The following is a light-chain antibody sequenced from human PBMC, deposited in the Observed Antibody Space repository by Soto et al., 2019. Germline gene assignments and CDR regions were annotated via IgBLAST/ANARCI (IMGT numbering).Light chain of an antibody. CDR2: AAS. CDR3: QQSYSTPLYT. Sequence: DIQMTQSPSSLSASVGDRVTITCRASQSISSYLDWYQQKPGKASKLLIYAASSLQNGVTLRFSGGGSGTDFTLTISSLQPEDFATYYCQQSYSTPLYTFGQGTKLEIK. CDR1: QSISSY. V-gene: IGKV1-39*01. J-gene: IGKJ2*01.